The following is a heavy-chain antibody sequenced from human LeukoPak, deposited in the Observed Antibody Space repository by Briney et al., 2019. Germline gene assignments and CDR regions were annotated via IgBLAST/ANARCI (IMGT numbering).Heavy chain of an antibody. D-gene: IGHD4-17*01. V-gene: IGHV1-18*01. CDR3: ARDGPDYGDYVNFDY. CDR1: GYTFTSYG. J-gene: IGHJ4*02. Sequence: ASVKVSCKASGYTFTSYGITWVRQAPGQGLEWMAWISAHNGKTNYAQNLQGRVIMTTDPSTSTAYMELRSLRSDDTAVYYCARDGPDYGDYVNFDYWGQGTLVTVSS. CDR2: ISAHNGKT.